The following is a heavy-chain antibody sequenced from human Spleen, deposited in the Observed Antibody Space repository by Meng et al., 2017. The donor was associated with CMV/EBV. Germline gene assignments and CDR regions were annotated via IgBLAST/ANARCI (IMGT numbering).Heavy chain of an antibody. V-gene: IGHV3-66*02. CDR2: IYSGGST. J-gene: IGHJ6*02. CDR1: GFTFSSYA. Sequence: GESLKISCAASGFTFSSYAMSWVRQAPGKGLEWVSVIYSGGSTYYADSVKGRFTISRDNSKNTLYLQMNSLRTEDTAVYYCASMRDYYYGMDVWGQGTTVTVSS. CDR3: ASMRDYYYGMDV.